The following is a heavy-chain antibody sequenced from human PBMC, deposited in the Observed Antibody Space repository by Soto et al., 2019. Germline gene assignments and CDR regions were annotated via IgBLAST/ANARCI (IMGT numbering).Heavy chain of an antibody. V-gene: IGHV1-69*02. D-gene: IGHD6-6*01. CDR3: ARVPLEYSSSSEYYYYYMDV. J-gene: IGHJ6*03. Sequence: QVQLVQSGAEVKKPGSSVKVSCKASGGTFSSYTISWVRQAPGQGLEWMGRIIPILGIANYAQKFQGRVTITADKSTSTAYMELSTLRSEDTAVYYCARVPLEYSSSSEYYYYYMDVWGKGTTVTVSS. CDR1: GGTFSSYT. CDR2: IIPILGIA.